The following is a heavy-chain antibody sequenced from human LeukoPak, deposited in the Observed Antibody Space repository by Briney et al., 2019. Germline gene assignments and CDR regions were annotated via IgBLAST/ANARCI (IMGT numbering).Heavy chain of an antibody. V-gene: IGHV4-59*01. J-gene: IGHJ1*01. D-gene: IGHD1-26*01. CDR1: GGSLSSYY. Sequence: PSETLSLTCTVSGGSLSSYYWSWIRQPPGKGLERIGYIYYSGSTNYNPSLKSRVTISVDTSKNQFSPKLSSVTAADTAVYYCARVSIWDSHFQHWGQGTLVTVSS. CDR2: IYYSGST. CDR3: ARVSIWDSHFQH.